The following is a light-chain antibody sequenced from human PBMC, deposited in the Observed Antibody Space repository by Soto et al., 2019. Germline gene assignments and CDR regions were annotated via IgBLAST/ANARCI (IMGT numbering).Light chain of an antibody. J-gene: IGLJ3*02. CDR2: CNN. CDR1: SSNIGSNT. CDR3: AAWHDTLNGRV. V-gene: IGLV1-44*01. Sequence: QSVLTQPPSASGTPGQRVTISCSGSSSNIGSNTVHWYQQLPGTAPKLLIYCNNQRPSGVPDRFSGSKSGTSASLAISGLQSEDEADYYCAAWHDTLNGRVFGGGTKLTVL.